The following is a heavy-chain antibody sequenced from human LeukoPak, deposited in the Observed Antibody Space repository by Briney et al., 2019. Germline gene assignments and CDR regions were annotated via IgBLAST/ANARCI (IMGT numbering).Heavy chain of an antibody. V-gene: IGHV4-31*03. CDR2: IYYSGST. CDR3: ARALDTEELNWFDP. CDR1: GGSISSGGYY. Sequence: SETLSLTCTVSGGSISSGGYYWSWIRQHPGKGLEWIGYIYYSGSTYYNPSLKSRVTISVDTSKNQFSLKLSSVTAADTAVYYCARALDTEELNWFDPWGQGTLVTVSS. J-gene: IGHJ5*02. D-gene: IGHD1-7*01.